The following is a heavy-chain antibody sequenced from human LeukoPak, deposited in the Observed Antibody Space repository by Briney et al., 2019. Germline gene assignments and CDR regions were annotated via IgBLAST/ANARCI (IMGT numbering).Heavy chain of an antibody. J-gene: IGHJ4*02. CDR2: INPNSGGT. CDR3: ARLITIFGVVIPPSDDY. CDR1: GYTFTGYY. V-gene: IGHV1-2*02. D-gene: IGHD3-3*01. Sequence: ASVTVSCKASGYTFTGYYMHWVRQAPGQGLEWMGWINPNSGGTNYAQKFQGRVTMTRDTSISTAYMELSRLRSDDTAVYYCARLITIFGVVIPPSDDYWGQGTLVTVSS.